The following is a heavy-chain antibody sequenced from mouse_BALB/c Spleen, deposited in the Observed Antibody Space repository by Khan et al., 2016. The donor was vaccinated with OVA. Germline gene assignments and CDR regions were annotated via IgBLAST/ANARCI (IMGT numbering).Heavy chain of an antibody. D-gene: IGHD2-10*01. Sequence: QVQLKESGPALVAPSQSLSITCTISGFSLTNYGVHWVRQPPGKGLEWLVVIWSDGSTTYNSALKSRLSISKDNSKSQVFLKMNSLQTDDTAMYYCARQPYYHYYIMDYWGKGTSVTVS. CDR3: ARQPYYHYYIMDY. V-gene: IGHV2-6-1*01. CDR2: IWSDGST. J-gene: IGHJ4*01. CDR1: GFSLTNYG.